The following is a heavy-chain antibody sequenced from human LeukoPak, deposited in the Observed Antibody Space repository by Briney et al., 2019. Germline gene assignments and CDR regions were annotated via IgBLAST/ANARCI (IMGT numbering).Heavy chain of an antibody. CDR2: KSGAGRD. J-gene: IGHJ1*01. Sequence: GSLRLSCAASGFTFSSYAMSWLRQPPGKGLEWVGYKSGAGRDLYNPSLKSRVTISVDASENQFSLSLRSVTAADTAMYYCARTTRVTPDGRAEYFEDWGQGTLVIVSS. CDR1: GFTFSSYA. CDR3: ARTTRVTPDGRAEYFED. V-gene: IGHV4-59*03. D-gene: IGHD4-11*01.